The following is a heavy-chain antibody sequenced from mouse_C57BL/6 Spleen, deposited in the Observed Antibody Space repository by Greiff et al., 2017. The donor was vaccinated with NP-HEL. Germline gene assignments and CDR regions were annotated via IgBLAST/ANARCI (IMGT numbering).Heavy chain of an antibody. V-gene: IGHV6-3*01. D-gene: IGHD5-5*01. CDR1: GFTFSNYW. Sequence: EVKLVESGGGLVQPGGSMKLSCVASGFTFSNYWMNWVRQSPEKGLEWVAQIRLKSDNYATHYAESVKGRFTISRDDSKSSVYLQMNNLRAEDTGIYYCTGEGLPPFDYWGQGTTLTVSS. CDR2: IRLKSDNYAT. CDR3: TGEGLPPFDY. J-gene: IGHJ2*01.